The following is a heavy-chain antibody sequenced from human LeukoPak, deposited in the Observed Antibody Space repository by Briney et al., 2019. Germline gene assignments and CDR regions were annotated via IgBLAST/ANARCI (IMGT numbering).Heavy chain of an antibody. D-gene: IGHD5-18*01. V-gene: IGHV1-24*01. J-gene: IGHJ4*02. CDR1: GYTLTELS. Sequence: GASVKVSCKVSGYTLTELSMHWVRQAPGKGLEWMGGFDPEDGETIYAQKFQGRVTITADKSTSTAYMELSSLRSEDTAVYYCARDDSYSYESIIWGQGTLVTVSS. CDR2: FDPEDGET. CDR3: ARDDSYSYESII.